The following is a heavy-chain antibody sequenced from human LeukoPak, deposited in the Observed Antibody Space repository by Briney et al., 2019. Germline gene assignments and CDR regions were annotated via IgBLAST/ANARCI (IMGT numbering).Heavy chain of an antibody. J-gene: IGHJ4*02. CDR2: ISGSGDYT. Sequence: GARILYGAVSGFTFSGYATSWVRQAPGKGLEWVSTISGSGDYTYYADSVKGRFTISRDNSKNMLYLQMNSLRADDTAVYYCAKTAVVITFRFDDWGQGALVTVSS. D-gene: IGHD4/OR15-4a*01. CDR3: AKTAVVITFRFDD. CDR1: GFTFSGYA. V-gene: IGHV3-23*01.